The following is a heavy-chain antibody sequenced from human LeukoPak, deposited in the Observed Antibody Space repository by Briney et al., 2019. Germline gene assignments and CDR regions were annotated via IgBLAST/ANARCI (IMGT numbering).Heavy chain of an antibody. J-gene: IGHJ4*02. V-gene: IGHV3-23*01. CDR3: AKRDSSRPFDY. D-gene: IGHD3-22*01. CDR1: GFTFTGFS. Sequence: GGSLRLSCVASGFTFTGFSMRWVRQAPGKGPEWVSTITGRGGNIYYADSVKGRFTISRDNSKDTLYLQIDSLRAEDTAVYYCAKRDSSRPFDYWRQPTLVTVSS. CDR2: ITGRGGNI.